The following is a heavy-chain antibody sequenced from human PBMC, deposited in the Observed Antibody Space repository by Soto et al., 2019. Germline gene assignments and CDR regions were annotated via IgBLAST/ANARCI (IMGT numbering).Heavy chain of an antibody. CDR1: GYTFTIYG. J-gene: IGHJ4*02. CDR2: ISAYNGNT. CDR3: ARDSYYYDRRGFAFDY. V-gene: IGHV1-18*04. Sequence: GASVKVSSKASGYTFTIYGSSGVRQPPGQGLEWMGWISAYNGNTNNAKKLEGRVTMTTDTSTSTAYMELMSLRSDDTAVYYCARDSYYYDRRGFAFDYWGQGTLVTVSS. D-gene: IGHD3-22*01.